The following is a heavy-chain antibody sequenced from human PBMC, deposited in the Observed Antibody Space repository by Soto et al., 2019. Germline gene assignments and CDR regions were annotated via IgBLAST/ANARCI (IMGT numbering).Heavy chain of an antibody. J-gene: IGHJ6*02. Sequence: GGSLRLSCAASGFTFSSYAMSWVRQAPGKGLEWVSAISGSGGSTYYADSVKGRFTISRDNSKNTLYLQMNSLRAEDTAVYYCAKAPCGSKGCYYYGMDVWGQGTTVTVSS. V-gene: IGHV3-23*01. D-gene: IGHD1-26*01. CDR1: GFTFSSYA. CDR2: ISGSGGST. CDR3: AKAPCGSKGCYYYGMDV.